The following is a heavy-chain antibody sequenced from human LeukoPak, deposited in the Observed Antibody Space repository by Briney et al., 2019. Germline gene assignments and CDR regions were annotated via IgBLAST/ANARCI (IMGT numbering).Heavy chain of an antibody. CDR2: ISSSGSTI. D-gene: IGHD2-8*01. J-gene: IGHJ4*02. Sequence: AGGSLRLSCAASGFTFSSYEMNWVRQAPGKGLEWVSYISSSGSTIYYADSVKGRFTISRDNSKNTLYLQMNSLRAEDTAVYYCARSIVLMVYAMNPGFDYWGQGTLVTVSS. CDR3: ARSIVLMVYAMNPGFDY. V-gene: IGHV3-48*03. CDR1: GFTFSSYE.